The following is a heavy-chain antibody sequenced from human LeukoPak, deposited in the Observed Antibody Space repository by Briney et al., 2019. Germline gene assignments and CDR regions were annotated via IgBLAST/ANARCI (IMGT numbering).Heavy chain of an antibody. J-gene: IGHJ6*03. CDR1: GGTFSSYA. CDR3: ARVGPRAPYYYYYMDV. Sequence: ASVKVSCKASGGTFSSYAISWVRQATGQGLEWMGWMNPNSGNTGYAQKFQGRVTITRNTSISTAYMELSSLRSEDTAVYYCARVGPRAPYYYYYMDVWGKGTTVTVSS. V-gene: IGHV1-8*03. CDR2: MNPNSGNT.